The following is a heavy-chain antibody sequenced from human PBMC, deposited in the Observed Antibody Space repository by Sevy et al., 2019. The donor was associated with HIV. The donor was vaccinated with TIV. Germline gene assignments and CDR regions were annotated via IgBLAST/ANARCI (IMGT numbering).Heavy chain of an antibody. J-gene: IGHJ5*02. CDR3: AREGGASSAWFENWFGP. V-gene: IGHV4-4*07. Sequence: SETLSLTCTVSGGSITSYSWSWIRQPAGKGLEWLGRIYSNGNSNYNPSLKSRVTMSVDTSKNQFSLKLTSVNAADTAVYFCAREGGASSAWFENWFGPWGQGTLDTVSS. CDR2: IYSNGNS. CDR1: GGSITSYS. D-gene: IGHD6-19*01.